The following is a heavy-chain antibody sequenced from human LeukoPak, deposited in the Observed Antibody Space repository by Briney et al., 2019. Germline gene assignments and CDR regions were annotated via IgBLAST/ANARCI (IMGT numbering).Heavy chain of an antibody. V-gene: IGHV4-34*01. CDR3: AKDIAHSSGWGYFDY. CDR2: INHSGST. CDR1: GGSFDGYY. J-gene: IGHJ4*02. Sequence: SETLFPACDVVGGSFDGYYWSWLRQPPGKGLEWIGRINHSGSTNYNPSLKSRVTISVGTSKNQFSLKVSSVTAADTAVYYCAKDIAHSSGWGYFDYWVQGTLVTVSS. D-gene: IGHD6-19*01.